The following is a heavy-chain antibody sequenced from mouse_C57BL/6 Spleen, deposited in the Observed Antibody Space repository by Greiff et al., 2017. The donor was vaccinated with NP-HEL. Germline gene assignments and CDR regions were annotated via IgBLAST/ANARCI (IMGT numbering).Heavy chain of an antibody. D-gene: IGHD1-3*01. CDR2: ISDGGSYT. V-gene: IGHV5-4*01. Sequence: EVQGVESGGGLVKPGGSLKLSCAASGFTFSSYAMSWVRQTPEKRLEWVATISDGGSYTYYPDNVQGRFTISRDNAKNNLYLQMSQLKSEDTAMYYCARDRYSTYAMDYWGQGTSVTVSS. CDR3: ARDRYSTYAMDY. CDR1: GFTFSSYA. J-gene: IGHJ4*01.